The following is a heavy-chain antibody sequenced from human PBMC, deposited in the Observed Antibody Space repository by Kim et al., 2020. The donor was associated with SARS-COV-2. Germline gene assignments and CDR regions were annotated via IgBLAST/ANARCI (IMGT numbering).Heavy chain of an antibody. V-gene: IGHV4-39*01. Sequence: SETLSLTCTVSGGSISSSNYYWGWIRQPPGKGLEWIGYIYYSGNTYYNPSLKSRFTVSVDTSKNQFSLKLSSVTAADTAVYYCARTIAGRPEAFDVWGQGTMVTVSS. CDR3: ARTIAGRPEAFDV. D-gene: IGHD6-6*01. CDR1: GGSISSSNYY. CDR2: IYYSGNT. J-gene: IGHJ3*01.